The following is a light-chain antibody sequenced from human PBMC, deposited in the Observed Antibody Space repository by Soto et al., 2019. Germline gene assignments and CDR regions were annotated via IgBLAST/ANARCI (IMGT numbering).Light chain of an antibody. Sequence: EIVLTQSPGTLSLSPGERATLSCRASQSVSTNYLAWSQQKPGQAPRLLIYGASSRATGIPDRFSGSGSGTDFTLAISRLEPEDLAVYYCQQYGSSPWTFGLGTTVEI. V-gene: IGKV3-20*01. CDR2: GAS. J-gene: IGKJ1*01. CDR1: QSVSTNY. CDR3: QQYGSSPWT.